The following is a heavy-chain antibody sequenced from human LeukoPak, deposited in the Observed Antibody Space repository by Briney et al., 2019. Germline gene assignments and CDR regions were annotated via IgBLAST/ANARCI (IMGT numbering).Heavy chain of an antibody. CDR2: ISSSGSTI. D-gene: IGHD3-22*01. J-gene: IGHJ4*02. Sequence: GGSLRLSCAASGFTFSSYEMNWVRQAPGKGLEWVSYISSSGSTIYYADSVKGRFTISRDNAKNSLYLQMNSLRAEDTAVYYCARASYYDTIDYWGQGTQVTVSS. CDR3: ARASYYDTIDY. V-gene: IGHV3-48*03. CDR1: GFTFSSYE.